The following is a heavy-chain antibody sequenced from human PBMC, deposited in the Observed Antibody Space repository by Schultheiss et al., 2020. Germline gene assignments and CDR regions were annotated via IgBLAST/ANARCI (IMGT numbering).Heavy chain of an antibody. CDR3: ATYSSSWFGAFDY. J-gene: IGHJ4*02. Sequence: GGSLRLSCAASGFTFSSYSMNWVRQAPGKGLEWVSAISGSGGSTYYADSVKGRFTISRDNSKNTLYLQMNSLRAEDTAVYYCATYSSSWFGAFDYWGQGTLVTVSS. CDR1: GFTFSSYS. CDR2: ISGSGGST. D-gene: IGHD6-6*01. V-gene: IGHV3-23*01.